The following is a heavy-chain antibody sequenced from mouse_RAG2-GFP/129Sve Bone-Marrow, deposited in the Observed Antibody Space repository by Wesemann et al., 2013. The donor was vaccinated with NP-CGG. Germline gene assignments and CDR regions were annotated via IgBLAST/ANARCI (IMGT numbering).Heavy chain of an antibody. Sequence: AELVKPGASVKLSCKASGYTFTSYWMQWVKQRPGQGLEWIGEIDPSDSYTNYNQKFKGKATLTVDTSSSTAYMQLSSLTSEDSAVYFCARYGPYFDYWGQGTTLTVSS. J-gene: IGHJ2*01. V-gene: IGHV1-50*01. CDR2: IDPSDSYT. CDR3: ARYGPYFDY. D-gene: IGHD1-1*01. CDR1: GYTFTSYW.